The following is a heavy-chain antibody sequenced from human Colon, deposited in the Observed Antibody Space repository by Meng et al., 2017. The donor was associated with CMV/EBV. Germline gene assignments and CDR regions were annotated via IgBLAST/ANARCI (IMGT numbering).Heavy chain of an antibody. CDR1: GGSISSSNW. J-gene: IGHJ4*02. D-gene: IGHD3-9*01. CDR3: ARGRPYSLRYFDWLLLDFDY. CDR2: IYHSGST. V-gene: IGHV4-4*02. Sequence: LRGRRPGTLNPSGLLSLPCAVSGGSISSSNWWSWVRQPTGKGLEWIGEIYHSGSTNYNPSLKSRVTISVDKSKTQFSLKLSSVTAADTAVYYCARGRPYSLRYFDWLLLDFDYWGQGTLVTVSS.